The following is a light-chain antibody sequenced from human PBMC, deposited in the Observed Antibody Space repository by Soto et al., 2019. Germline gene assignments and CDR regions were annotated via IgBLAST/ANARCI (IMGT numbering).Light chain of an antibody. CDR1: QSVSTN. CDR3: QQRGHWPLT. Sequence: EIVVTQSPATLSLSPGERATLSCRASQSVSTNLAWFPQKSGQAPRLLVYVASNMATAIPDRFSGSGSGTDFTLTIRSLEPEGFAVRYCQQRGHWPLTYGQGTRLDI. J-gene: IGKJ5*01. V-gene: IGKV3-11*01. CDR2: VAS.